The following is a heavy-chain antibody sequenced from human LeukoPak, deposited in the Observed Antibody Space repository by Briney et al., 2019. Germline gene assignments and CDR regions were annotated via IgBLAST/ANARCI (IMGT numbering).Heavy chain of an antibody. CDR1: GFTFSNYW. CDR3: ARVMTSGYYTFDY. J-gene: IGHJ4*02. D-gene: IGHD3-22*01. CDR2: IKYDGSEK. Sequence: PGGSLRLSCAASGFTFSNYWMNWVRQAPGKGLGWVANIKYDGSEKYYVDSVKGRFTISRDNAKHSLYLQMNSLRAEDTAVYYCARVMTSGYYTFDYWGQGTLVTVSS. V-gene: IGHV3-7*01.